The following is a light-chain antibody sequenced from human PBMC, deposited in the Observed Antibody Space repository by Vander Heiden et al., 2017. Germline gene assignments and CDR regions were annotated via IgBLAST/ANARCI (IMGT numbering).Light chain of an antibody. CDR1: QTILYSPNNRNY. CDR2: WAS. V-gene: IGKV4-1*01. J-gene: IGKJ3*01. CDR3: QQYYSTPPSFT. Sequence: DIVMTQSPDSLAVSLGERATIKCKSSQTILYSPNNRNYLAWYQQKPGQPPKLLIYWASTRESGVPDRFSGSGSGTDFTLTISGLQAGDVAVYYCQQYYSTPPSFTFGPGTKVEIK.